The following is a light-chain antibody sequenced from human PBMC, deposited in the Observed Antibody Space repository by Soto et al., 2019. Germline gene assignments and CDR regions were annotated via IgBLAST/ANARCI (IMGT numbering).Light chain of an antibody. CDR2: DAS. CDR3: QQYDNLPLT. Sequence: DIQMTQSPSSLSASVGDRVTITCQASQDITNYLSWYKQKQGKAHKFLIYDASNLETGVPSRFSGSGSGTHFTLTISTLQPEDIAIYYCQQYDNLPLTFGGGTRVEIK. CDR1: QDITNY. J-gene: IGKJ4*02. V-gene: IGKV1-33*01.